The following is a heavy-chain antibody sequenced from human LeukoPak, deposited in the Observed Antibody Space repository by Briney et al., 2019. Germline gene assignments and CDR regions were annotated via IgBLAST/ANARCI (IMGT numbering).Heavy chain of an antibody. CDR2: ISGSGGST. J-gene: IGHJ6*02. D-gene: IGHD1-26*01. CDR1: GFTFSSYA. CDR3: ARSLGHVQYSGSPDYYYYGMDV. Sequence: GGSLRLSCAASGFTFSSYAMSWVRQAPGKGLEWVSAISGSGGSTYYADSVKGRFTISRDNSKNTLYLQMNSLRAEDTAVYYCARSLGHVQYSGSPDYYYYGMDVWGQGTTVTVSS. V-gene: IGHV3-23*01.